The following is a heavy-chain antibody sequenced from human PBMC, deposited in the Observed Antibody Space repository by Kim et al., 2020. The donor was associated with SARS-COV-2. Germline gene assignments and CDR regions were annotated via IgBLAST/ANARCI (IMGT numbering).Heavy chain of an antibody. V-gene: IGHV3-53*01. CDR3: ARDLRRSSIDYQFGMDV. CDR1: GFSVADTY. Sequence: GGSLRLSCSASGFSVADTYINWVRQAPGGGLEWIAVIYLVGSTYFADSVKGRFTISRDKSTNTVYLEMNSLRVEDTSVYYCARDLRRSSIDYQFGMDVWGPGTTVTVSS. CDR2: IYLVGST. D-gene: IGHD3-16*02. J-gene: IGHJ6*02.